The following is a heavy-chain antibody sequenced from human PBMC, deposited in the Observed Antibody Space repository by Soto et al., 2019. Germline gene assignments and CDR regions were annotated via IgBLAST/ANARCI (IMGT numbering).Heavy chain of an antibody. J-gene: IGHJ6*02. CDR1: GFTFSTYW. CDR2: IKEDGSEK. Sequence: GGSLRLSCAASGFTFSTYWMSWVRQAPGKGLEWVANIKEDGSEKYYVDSVEGRFTISRDNAKNSLYLQMTSLRAEDTALYYCARGWWSFDRRCWPDRSAIDVWGQGTTVTVYS. CDR3: ARGWWSFDRRCWPDRSAIDV. D-gene: IGHD2-15*01. V-gene: IGHV3-7*01.